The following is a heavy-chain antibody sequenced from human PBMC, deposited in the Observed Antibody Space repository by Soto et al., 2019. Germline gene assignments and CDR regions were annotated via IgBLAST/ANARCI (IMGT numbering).Heavy chain of an antibody. V-gene: IGHV5-51*01. Sequence: GESLNISCKGSGYTFTSYWIAWVRQMPGKGLECMGIIYPGDSDTIYSPSFQGQVTISADKSINTAYLQWTSLKASDTATYYCARHAGDCSSTRCSNNDYWGQGTLVTVYS. J-gene: IGHJ4*02. CDR2: IYPGDSDT. D-gene: IGHD2-2*01. CDR3: ARHAGDCSSTRCSNNDY. CDR1: GYTFTSYW.